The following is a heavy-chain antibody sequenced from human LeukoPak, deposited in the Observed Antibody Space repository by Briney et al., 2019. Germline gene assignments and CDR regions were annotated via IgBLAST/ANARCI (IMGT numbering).Heavy chain of an antibody. CDR3: ARDSESGWLQSLNWFDP. Sequence: ASVKVSCKASGYTFTGYYMHWVRQAPGQGLEWMGWINPNSGGTNYAQKFQGRVTMTRDTSISTAYMELSRLRSDDTAVYYCARDSESGWLQSLNWFDPWGRGTLVTVSS. V-gene: IGHV1-2*02. D-gene: IGHD5-24*01. CDR1: GYTFTGYY. CDR2: INPNSGGT. J-gene: IGHJ5*02.